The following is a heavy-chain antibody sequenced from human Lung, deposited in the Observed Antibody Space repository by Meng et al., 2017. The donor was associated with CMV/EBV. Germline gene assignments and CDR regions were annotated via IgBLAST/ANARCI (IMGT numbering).Heavy chain of an antibody. Sequence: QVQRQESVPGLVKPSQTLSLTCTASGGSISIGGSYWSWIRQHPGKGLEWIGYIYYSGSTYYNPSLRSRVAISIDTSKNQFSLKLTSVTAADTAVYFCARTNYGDYNWFDPWGQGTLVTVSS. CDR3: ARTNYGDYNWFDP. J-gene: IGHJ5*02. D-gene: IGHD4-17*01. CDR2: IYYSGST. V-gene: IGHV4-31*03. CDR1: GGSISIGGSY.